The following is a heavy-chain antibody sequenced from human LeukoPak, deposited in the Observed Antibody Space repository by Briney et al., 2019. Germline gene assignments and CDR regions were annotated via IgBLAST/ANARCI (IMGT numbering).Heavy chain of an antibody. J-gene: IGHJ3*02. CDR1: GGSISSGGYY. CDR2: IYHSGST. CDR3: ARGSPFLEWSHAFDI. D-gene: IGHD3-3*02. V-gene: IGHV4-30-2*01. Sequence: SETLSLTCTVSGGSISSGGYYWSWIRQPPGKGLEWIGYIYHSGSTYYNPSLKSRVTISVDRSKNQFSLKLSSVTAADTAVYYCARGSPFLEWSHAFDIWGQGTMVTVSS.